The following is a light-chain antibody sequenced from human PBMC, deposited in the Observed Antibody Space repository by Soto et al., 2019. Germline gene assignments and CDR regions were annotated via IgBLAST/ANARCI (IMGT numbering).Light chain of an antibody. Sequence: EIVMTQSPATLSVSPGERATLSCRASQSVSSDLAWYHQKPGQAPRLLIYGASTRATGIPARFSGSGSGTEFTLTFNSLQSEDFAVYYCRQYNNWPRTFGQGTKVEIK. CDR1: QSVSSD. CDR2: GAS. J-gene: IGKJ1*01. CDR3: RQYNNWPRT. V-gene: IGKV3-15*01.